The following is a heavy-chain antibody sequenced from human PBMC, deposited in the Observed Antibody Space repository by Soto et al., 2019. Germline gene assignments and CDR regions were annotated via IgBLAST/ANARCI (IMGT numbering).Heavy chain of an antibody. Sequence: GGSLRLSCAAPGFTFSSYAMSWVRQAPGKGLEWVSAISGSGGSTYYADSVKGRFTISRDNSKNTLYLQMNSLRAEDTAVYYCASTYYDILTGSLHYFDYWGQGTLVTVSS. J-gene: IGHJ4*02. V-gene: IGHV3-23*01. D-gene: IGHD3-9*01. CDR1: GFTFSSYA. CDR2: ISGSGGST. CDR3: ASTYYDILTGSLHYFDY.